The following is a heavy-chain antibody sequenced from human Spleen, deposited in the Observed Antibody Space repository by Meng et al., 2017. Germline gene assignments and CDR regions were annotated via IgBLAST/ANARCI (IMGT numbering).Heavy chain of an antibody. CDR2: IYYSGST. CDR1: GGSFSGYY. Sequence: SETLSLTCAVYGGSFSGYYWSWIRQPPGKGLEWIGYIYYSGSTFYNPSLKSLVTISVDTSKNQFSLKLSSVTAADTAVYYCARAERGISTVGHFDLWGRGTLVTVSS. V-gene: IGHV4-34*09. CDR3: ARAERGISTVGHFDL. D-gene: IGHD3-10*02. J-gene: IGHJ2*01.